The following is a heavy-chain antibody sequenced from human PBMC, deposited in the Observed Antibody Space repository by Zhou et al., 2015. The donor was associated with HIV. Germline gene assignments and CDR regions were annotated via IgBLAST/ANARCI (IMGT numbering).Heavy chain of an antibody. Sequence: QMQLVQSGSEVKRPGSSVKVSCKASGGSFSTDGITWVRQAPGQGLEWMGGIVPLFGTVQYAQKLQGRVTITADRSTSTAYIEVSSLRSEDTAVYYCARSRGPFLEWLPPYYYGMDVVGAKGPRSSSL. D-gene: IGHD3-3*01. V-gene: IGHV1-69*06. CDR1: GGSFSTDG. J-gene: IGHJ6*02. CDR2: IVPLFGTV. CDR3: ARSRGPFLEWLPPYYYGMDV.